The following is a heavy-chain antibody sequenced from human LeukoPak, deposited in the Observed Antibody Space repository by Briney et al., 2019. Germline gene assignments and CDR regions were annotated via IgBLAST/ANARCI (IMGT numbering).Heavy chain of an antibody. CDR3: IRGLQVWGAAFDD. V-gene: IGHV3-74*01. CDR1: GFTYSNYW. J-gene: IGHJ4*02. CDR2: ISPDGSWT. Sequence: GGSLRLSCVASGFTYSNYWVHWVREVPGEGLVGVSRISPDGSWTNFADSRRGRFTLSRHNAKHTLYLPMNSLRAEDTALYSCIRGLQVWGAAFDDWGQGTLVTVSS. D-gene: IGHD3-16*01.